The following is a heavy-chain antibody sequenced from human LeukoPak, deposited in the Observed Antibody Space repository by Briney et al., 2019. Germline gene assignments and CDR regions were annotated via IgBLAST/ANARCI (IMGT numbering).Heavy chain of an antibody. CDR3: ARKAYNWFDP. J-gene: IGHJ5*02. CDR2: ISAYNGNK. V-gene: IGHV1-18*01. Sequence: ASVKVSCKASGYTFTSYGISWVRQAPGQGLEWMGWISAYNGNKNYAKKLQGRVTMTTDTSTSTAYMELRSLRYDETDVYYCARKAYNWFDPWGQGTLVTVSS. CDR1: GYTFTSYG.